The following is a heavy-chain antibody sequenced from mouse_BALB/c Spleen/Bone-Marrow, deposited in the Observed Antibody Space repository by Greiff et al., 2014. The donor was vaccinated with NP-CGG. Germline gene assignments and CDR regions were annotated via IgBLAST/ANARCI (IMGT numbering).Heavy chain of an antibody. CDR1: GYTFTNYV. V-gene: IGHV1-14*01. CDR2: INPYNDGT. J-gene: IGHJ1*01. Sequence: VQLQQPGPELVKPGASVKMSCKASGYTFTNYVIHWVKQKPGQGLEWIGYINPYNDGTKYNDKFKGKATLTSDKPSSTAYMEFRNLTSEDSEVYYWAGGGYYGTSLYWYFDVWGAGTTATVSS. D-gene: IGHD1-1*01. CDR3: AGGGYYGTSLYWYFDV.